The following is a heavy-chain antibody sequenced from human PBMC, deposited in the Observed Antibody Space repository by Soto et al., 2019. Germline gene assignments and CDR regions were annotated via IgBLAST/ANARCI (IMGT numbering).Heavy chain of an antibody. CDR3: ARAPIDIVATPSLIDY. V-gene: IGHV1-46*01. Sequence: ASVKVSCKASGYTFTSYYMHWVRQAPGQGLEWMGIINPSGGSTSYAQKFQGRVTMTRDTSTSTVYMELSSLRSEDTAVYYCARAPIDIVATPSLIDYWGQGTLVTVSS. J-gene: IGHJ4*02. CDR1: GYTFTSYY. D-gene: IGHD5-12*01. CDR2: INPSGGST.